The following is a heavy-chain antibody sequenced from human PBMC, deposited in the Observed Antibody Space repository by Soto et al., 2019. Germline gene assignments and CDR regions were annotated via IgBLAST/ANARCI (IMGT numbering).Heavy chain of an antibody. CDR2: IGPRGSTV. J-gene: IGHJ4*02. Sequence: QVQLVQSGGALVTPGGSLRLSCAASGFTFSDDAMHWIRQAPGRGLEWISYIGPRGSTVYYADSVKGRFTISRDNARKSLFLQMNILRVEDTAVYYCARGTDYYPYWGQGSLVTVSS. CDR3: ARGTDYYPY. CDR1: GFTFSDDA. V-gene: IGHV3-11*01.